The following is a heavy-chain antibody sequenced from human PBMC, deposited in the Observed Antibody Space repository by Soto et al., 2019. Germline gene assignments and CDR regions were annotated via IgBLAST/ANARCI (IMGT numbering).Heavy chain of an antibody. CDR1: GGTFSSYA. J-gene: IGHJ4*02. V-gene: IGHV1-69*01. CDR2: IIPIFGTA. CDR3: ASGDYYDSSGYYWFLVH. D-gene: IGHD3-22*01. Sequence: QVQLVQSGAEVKKPGSSVKVSCKASGGTFSSYAISWVRQAPGQGLEWMGGIIPIFGTANYAQKFQGRVMITADESTSTAYMELSSLRSEDTAVYYCASGDYYDSSGYYWFLVHWGQGTLVTVSS.